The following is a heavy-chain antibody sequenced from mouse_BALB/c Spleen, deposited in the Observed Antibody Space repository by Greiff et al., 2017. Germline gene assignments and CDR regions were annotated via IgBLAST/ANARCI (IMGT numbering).Heavy chain of an antibody. CDR3: ARGSSYGILAY. J-gene: IGHJ3*01. V-gene: IGHV7-3*02. Sequence: DVKLVESGGGLVQPGGSLRLSCATSGFTFTDYYMSWVRQPPGKALEWLGFIRNKANGYTTEYSASVKGRFTISRDNSQSILYLQMNTLRAEDSATYYCARGSSYGILAYWGQGTLVTVSA. CDR1: GFTFTDYY. CDR2: IRNKANGYTT. D-gene: IGHD2-10*02.